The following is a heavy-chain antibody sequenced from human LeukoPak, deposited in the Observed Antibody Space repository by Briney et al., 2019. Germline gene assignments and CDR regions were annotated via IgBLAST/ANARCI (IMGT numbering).Heavy chain of an antibody. CDR2: IYYSGST. CDR1: GGSIRSGDYY. CDR3: ARADYYDSSDPFDI. D-gene: IGHD3-22*01. V-gene: IGHV4-30-4*08. Sequence: SETLSLTXTVSGGSIRSGDYYWSWIRQPPGKGLDWIGYIYYSGSTYYNPSLKSRVTISVDTSKSQFSLKLSSVTAADTAVYYCARADYYDSSDPFDIWGQGTMVTVSS. J-gene: IGHJ3*02.